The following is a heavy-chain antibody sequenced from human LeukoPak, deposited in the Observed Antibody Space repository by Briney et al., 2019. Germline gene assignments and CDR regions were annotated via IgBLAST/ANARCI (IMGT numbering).Heavy chain of an antibody. D-gene: IGHD5-18*01. V-gene: IGHV4-59*01. J-gene: IGHJ6*03. CDR2: VDHTGST. CDR3: ARTTEGGYTYGYFYYHYMDV. Sequence: PSETLSLTCSVSDDSITMYYWTWIRQPPGKGLEWIGYVDHTGSTNYTPSLKSRVTISVDTSKNQFSLKLTSVTAADTAVYYCARTTEGGYTYGYFYYHYMDVWGKGTTVTISS. CDR1: DDSITMYY.